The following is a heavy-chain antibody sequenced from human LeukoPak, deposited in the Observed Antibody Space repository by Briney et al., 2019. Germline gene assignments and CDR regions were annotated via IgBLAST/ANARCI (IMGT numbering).Heavy chain of an antibody. CDR3: AREVSYYDSSGYYLPFDY. CDR2: ISSRGSTI. J-gene: IGHJ4*02. Sequence: GGSLRLSCAAYAFTFTTYEMNWVRQAPGEGLEWVSYISSRGSTIYYADSVKGRFTISRDNAKNSLYLQMNRPRAEDTAVYYCAREVSYYDSSGYYLPFDYWGQGTLVTVSS. V-gene: IGHV3-48*03. D-gene: IGHD3-22*01. CDR1: AFTFTTYE.